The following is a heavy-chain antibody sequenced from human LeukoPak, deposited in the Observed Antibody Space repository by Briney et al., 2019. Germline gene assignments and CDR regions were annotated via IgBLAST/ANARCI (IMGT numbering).Heavy chain of an antibody. Sequence: ASVKVSCTASGYTFTSYGISWVRQAPGQGLEWMGWISAYNGNTNYAQKLQGRVTMTTDTSTSTAYMELRSLRSDDTAVYYCARGRSGYPEGTFDYWGQGTLVTVSS. CDR2: ISAYNGNT. CDR3: ARGRSGYPEGTFDY. J-gene: IGHJ4*02. V-gene: IGHV1-18*01. D-gene: IGHD5-12*01. CDR1: GYTFTSYG.